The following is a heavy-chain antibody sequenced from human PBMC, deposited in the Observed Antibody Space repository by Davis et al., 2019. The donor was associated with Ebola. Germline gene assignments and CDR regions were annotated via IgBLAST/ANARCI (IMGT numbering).Heavy chain of an antibody. CDR1: GWSFRGYY. V-gene: IGHV4-34*01. CDR3: ARGLTYYYDSSGYY. Sequence: ETLSLTCAVYGWSFRGYYWSWIRQPPGKGLEWIGEINHSGSTKYNPSLKSRVTISVDTSKNQFSLKLRSVTAADTAVYYCARGLTYYYDSSGYYWGQGTLVTVSS. J-gene: IGHJ4*02. CDR2: INHSGST. D-gene: IGHD3-22*01.